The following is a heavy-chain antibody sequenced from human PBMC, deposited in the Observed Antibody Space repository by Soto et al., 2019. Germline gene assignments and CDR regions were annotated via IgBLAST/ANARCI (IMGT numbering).Heavy chain of an antibody. CDR3: ARDNSRQQLTNFDY. Sequence: ASVKVSCKASGYTFTSYGISWVRQAPGQGLEWMGIINACNGNTSYAQKFQGRVTMTRDTSTSTVYMELSSLRSEDTAVYYCARDNSRQQLTNFDYWGQGTLVTVSS. CDR2: INACNGNT. J-gene: IGHJ4*02. D-gene: IGHD6-13*01. V-gene: IGHV1-18*01. CDR1: GYTFTSYG.